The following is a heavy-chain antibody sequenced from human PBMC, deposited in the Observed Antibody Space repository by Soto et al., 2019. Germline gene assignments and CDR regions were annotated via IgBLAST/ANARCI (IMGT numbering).Heavy chain of an antibody. V-gene: IGHV4-30-4*01. Sequence: QVQLQESGPGLVKPSQTLSLTCTVSGGSISSGDYYWSWIRQPPGKGLEWIGYIYYSGSTYYNPSLKSRVTISVDTSKNQFSLKLSSVTAADTAVYYCARETEGITMIGVAIDPSWYFDLWGRGTLVTVSS. CDR1: GGSISSGDYY. J-gene: IGHJ2*01. D-gene: IGHD3-22*01. CDR2: IYYSGST. CDR3: ARETEGITMIGVAIDPSWYFDL.